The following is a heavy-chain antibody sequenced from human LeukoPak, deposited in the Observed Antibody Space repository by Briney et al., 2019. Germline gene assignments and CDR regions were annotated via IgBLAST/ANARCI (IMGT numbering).Heavy chain of an antibody. CDR1: GYTFTGYY. J-gene: IGHJ5*02. Sequence: ASVKVSCKASGYTFTGYYMHWVRQAPGQGLEWMGWINPNSGGTNYAQKFQGRVTMTRDTSISTAYMELSSLRSEDTAVYYCARMYYYDSKSRLNWFDPWGREPWSPSPQ. CDR3: ARMYYYDSKSRLNWFDP. D-gene: IGHD3-10*01. V-gene: IGHV1-2*02. CDR2: INPNSGGT.